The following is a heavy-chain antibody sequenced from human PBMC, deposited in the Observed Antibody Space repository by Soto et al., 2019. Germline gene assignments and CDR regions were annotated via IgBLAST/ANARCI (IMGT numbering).Heavy chain of an antibody. CDR1: GFTFSSFG. V-gene: IGHV3-30*18. CDR2: ASYDGSYK. D-gene: IGHD5-12*01. J-gene: IGHJ4*02. Sequence: QVQLVESGGGVVQPGRSLRLSCAASGFTFSSFGMHWVRQAPGKGLEWVAVASYDGSYKYYADSVKGRFPISRENSKNTLYLQMNSLRAEDTAVYYCAKERSVVATTPDFDYWGQGTLVTVSS. CDR3: AKERSVVATTPDFDY.